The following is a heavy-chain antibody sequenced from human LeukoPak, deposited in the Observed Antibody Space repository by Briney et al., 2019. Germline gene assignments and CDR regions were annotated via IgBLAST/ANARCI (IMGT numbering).Heavy chain of an antibody. CDR2: IYYSGST. J-gene: IGHJ4*02. Sequence: SETLSLTCTVSGGSISSYYWSWIRQPPGKGLEWIGYIYYSGSTNYNPSLKSRVTISVDTSKNQFSLKLSSVTAADTAVYYCARGDPYAGVDYWGQGTLVTVSS. CDR1: GGSISSYY. D-gene: IGHD2-2*01. CDR3: ARGDPYAGVDY. V-gene: IGHV4-59*01.